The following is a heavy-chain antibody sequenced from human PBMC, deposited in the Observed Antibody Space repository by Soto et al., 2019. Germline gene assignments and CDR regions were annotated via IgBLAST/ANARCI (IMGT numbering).Heavy chain of an antibody. J-gene: IGHJ5*02. CDR1: GGSVISDSYW. D-gene: IGHD2-2*02. V-gene: IGHV4-61*01. CDR3: AAIPRGGRFWGWFGP. CDR2: INYSGFT. Sequence: QVQLQESGPGAVKPSETLSLTCTVSGGSVISDSYWWTWIRKSPGKGLEWVGYINYSGFTKYNPSLESRVTVSVDTSKSQFSLNLNSVTDADTAMYYCAAIPRGGRFWGWFGPWGQGTLVTVSS.